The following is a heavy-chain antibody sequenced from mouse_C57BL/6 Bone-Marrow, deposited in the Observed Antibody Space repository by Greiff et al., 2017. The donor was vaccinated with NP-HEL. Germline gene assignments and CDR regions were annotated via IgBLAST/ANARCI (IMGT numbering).Heavy chain of an antibody. CDR1: GYTFTSYW. V-gene: IGHV1-69*01. CDR2: IDPSDSYT. J-gene: IGHJ2*01. CDR3: ATYYYGSSYDY. Sequence: QVQLQQSGAELVMPGASVKLSCKASGYTFTSYWMHWVKQRPGQGLEWIGEIDPSDSYTNYNQKFKGKSTLTVDKSSSTAYMQLSSLTSEDSAVYYCATYYYGSSYDYWGQGTTLTVSS. D-gene: IGHD1-1*01.